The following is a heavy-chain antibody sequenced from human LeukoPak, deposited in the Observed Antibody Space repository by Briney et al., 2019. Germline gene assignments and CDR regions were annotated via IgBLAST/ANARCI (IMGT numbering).Heavy chain of an antibody. Sequence: GGSLRLSCAASGFTFSSYAMSWVRQAPGKGLEWVSLIYNDGRTYYADSVKGRCTISRDNLKNVLYLQMNSLKVENTALYYCARGLFLSGYLDAFDIWGQGTVVTVSS. D-gene: IGHD3-22*01. CDR3: ARGLFLSGYLDAFDI. CDR2: IYNDGRT. J-gene: IGHJ3*02. CDR1: GFTFSSYA. V-gene: IGHV3-23*03.